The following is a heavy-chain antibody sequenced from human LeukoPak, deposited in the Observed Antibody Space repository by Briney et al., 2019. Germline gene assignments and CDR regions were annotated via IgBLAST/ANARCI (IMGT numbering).Heavy chain of an antibody. CDR3: ATRESGYLAY. D-gene: IGHD3-3*01. J-gene: IGHJ4*02. CDR1: GYTFSNYG. CDR2: ISGYNGNT. V-gene: IGHV1-18*01. Sequence: ASVKVPCKASGYTFSNYGISWVRQAPGQGLEWMGWISGYNGNTKNAQKLQDRVTITRDTSASTAYMDLSSLRSEDTAVYYCATRESGYLAYWGQGTLVTVSS.